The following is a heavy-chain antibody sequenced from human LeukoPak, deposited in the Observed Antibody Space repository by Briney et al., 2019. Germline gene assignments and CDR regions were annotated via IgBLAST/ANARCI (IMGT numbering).Heavy chain of an antibody. Sequence: SGPTLVNPTQTLTLTCTFSGFSLSTSGVGVGWIRQPPGKALEWLALIYWDDDKRCSPSLKSRLTITKDTSKNQVVLTMTNMDPADTATYYCAHSSSSSFDYWGQGTLVTVSS. CDR3: AHSSSSSFDY. V-gene: IGHV2-5*02. J-gene: IGHJ4*02. D-gene: IGHD6-13*01. CDR2: IYWDDDK. CDR1: GFSLSTSGVG.